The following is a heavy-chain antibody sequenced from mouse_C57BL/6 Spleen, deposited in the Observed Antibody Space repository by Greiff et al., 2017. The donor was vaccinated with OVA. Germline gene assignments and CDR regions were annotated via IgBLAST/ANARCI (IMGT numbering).Heavy chain of an antibody. CDR3: ARDFTTVVASNWYFDV. J-gene: IGHJ1*03. Sequence: DVQLQESGPGLVKPSQSLSLTCSVTGYSITSGYYWNWIRQFPGNKLEWMGYISYDGSNNYNPSLKNRISITRDTSKNQFFLKLNSVTTEDTATYYCARDFTTVVASNWYFDVWGTGTTVTVSS. D-gene: IGHD1-1*01. CDR2: ISYDGSN. CDR1: GYSITSGYY. V-gene: IGHV3-6*01.